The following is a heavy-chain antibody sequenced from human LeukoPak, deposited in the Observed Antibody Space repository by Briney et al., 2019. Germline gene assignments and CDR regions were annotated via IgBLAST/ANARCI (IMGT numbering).Heavy chain of an antibody. V-gene: IGHV4-30-4*08. D-gene: IGHD6-13*01. CDR2: IYYSGST. Sequence: PSETLSLTCTVSGGSISSGDYYRSWIRQPPGKGLEWIGYIYYSGSTYYNPSLKSRVTISVDTSKNQFSLKLSSVTAADTAVYYSARVLSAANATDYWGQGTLVTVSS. CDR3: ARVLSAANATDY. CDR1: GGSISSGDYY. J-gene: IGHJ4*02.